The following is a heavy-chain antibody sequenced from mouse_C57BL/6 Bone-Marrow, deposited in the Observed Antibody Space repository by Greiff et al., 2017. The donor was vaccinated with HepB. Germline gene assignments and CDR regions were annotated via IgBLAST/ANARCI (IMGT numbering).Heavy chain of an antibody. CDR2: IDPSDSYT. J-gene: IGHJ3*01. CDR1: GYTFTSYW. D-gene: IGHD1-1*01. Sequence: QVQLQQPGAELVRPGTSVKLSCKASGYTFTSYWMHWVKQRPGQGLEWIGVIDPSDSYTNYNQKFKGKATLTVDTSSSTAYMQLSSLTSEDSAVYYCAFTTPVAYWGQGTLVTVSA. V-gene: IGHV1-59*01. CDR3: AFTTPVAY.